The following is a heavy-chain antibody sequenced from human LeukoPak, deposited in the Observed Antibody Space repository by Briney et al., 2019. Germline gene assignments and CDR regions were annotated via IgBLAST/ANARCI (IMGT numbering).Heavy chain of an antibody. Sequence: TLSLTCTVSGGSISSSNYYWGWIRQPPGKGLEWIGSIYYSGTTYYSSSLKSRVIISVDTSKNQFSLKLSSVTATDTAVYYCARHEAQDFDYWGQGTLVTVSS. V-gene: IGHV4-39*01. J-gene: IGHJ4*02. CDR2: IYYSGTT. CDR3: ARHEAQDFDY. CDR1: GGSISSSNYY.